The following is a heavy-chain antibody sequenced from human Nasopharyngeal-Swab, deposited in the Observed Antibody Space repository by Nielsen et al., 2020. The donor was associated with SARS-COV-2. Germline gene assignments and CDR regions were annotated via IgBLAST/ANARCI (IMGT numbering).Heavy chain of an antibody. V-gene: IGHV3-64D*06. CDR2: ISSNGGST. D-gene: IGHD3-10*01. J-gene: IGHJ4*02. Sequence: IRQPPGKGLEYVSAISSNGGSTYYADSAKGRFTISRDNSKNTLYLQMSSLRAEDTAVYYCVKVPYGSGSYPSYYFDYWGQGTLVTVSS. CDR3: VKVPYGSGSYPSYYFDY.